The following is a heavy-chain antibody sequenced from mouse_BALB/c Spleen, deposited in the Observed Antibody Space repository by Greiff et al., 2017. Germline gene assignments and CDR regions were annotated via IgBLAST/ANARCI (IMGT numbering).Heavy chain of an antibody. CDR1: GFTFSDYY. V-gene: IGHV5-4*02. J-gene: IGHJ3*01. CDR2: ISDGGSYT. D-gene: IGHD1-1*01. Sequence: EVQRVESGGGLVKPGGSLKLSCAASGFTFSDYYMYWVRQTPEKRLEWVATISDGGSYTYYPDSVKGRFTISRDNAKNNLYLQMSSLKSEDTAMYYCAYDRSYYGSWFAYWGQGTLVTVSA. CDR3: AYDRSYYGSWFAY.